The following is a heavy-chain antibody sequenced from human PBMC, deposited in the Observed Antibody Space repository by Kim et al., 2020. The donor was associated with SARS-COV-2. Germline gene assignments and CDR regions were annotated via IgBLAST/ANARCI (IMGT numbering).Heavy chain of an antibody. D-gene: IGHD2-15*01. Sequence: SETLSLICTVSGGSISSYYWSWIRQPPGKGLEWIGYIYYSGSTNYNPSLKSRVTISVDTSKNQFSLKLSSVTAADTAVYYCASSGSLYCSGGSCHDYYYGMDGWGQGTTVTVSS. J-gene: IGHJ6*02. CDR2: IYYSGST. CDR1: GGSISSYY. CDR3: ASSGSLYCSGGSCHDYYYGMDG. V-gene: IGHV4-59*01.